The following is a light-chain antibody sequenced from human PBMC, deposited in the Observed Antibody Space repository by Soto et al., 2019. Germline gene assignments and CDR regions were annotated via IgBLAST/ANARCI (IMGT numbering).Light chain of an antibody. CDR3: QQSYSTPYT. J-gene: IGKJ2*01. Sequence: DIPMTQSPSSLSASVGDRVTITCRASQSISSYLNWYQQKPGKAPKLLSYAASSLQSGVPSSFSGSGSGTDFTLTISSLQPEDFATYYCQQSYSTPYTFGQGTKLEIK. CDR2: AAS. V-gene: IGKV1-39*01. CDR1: QSISSY.